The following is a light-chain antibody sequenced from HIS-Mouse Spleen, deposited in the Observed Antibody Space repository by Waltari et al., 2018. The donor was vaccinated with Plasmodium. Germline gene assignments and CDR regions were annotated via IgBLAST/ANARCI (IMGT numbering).Light chain of an antibody. CDR2: DAS. CDR1: QSVSSY. Sequence: EIVLTQSPATLSLSPGERATLACRASQSVSSYLAWYQQKPCQAPRLPIYDASNRATGIPARFSGSGSGTDFTLTISSLEPEDFAVYYCQQRSNWPLTFGGGTKVEIK. CDR3: QQRSNWPLT. J-gene: IGKJ4*01. V-gene: IGKV3-11*01.